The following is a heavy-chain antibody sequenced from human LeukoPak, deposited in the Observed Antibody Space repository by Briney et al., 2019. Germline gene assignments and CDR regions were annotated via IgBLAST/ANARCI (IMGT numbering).Heavy chain of an antibody. CDR3: ARAHSSSDFDY. D-gene: IGHD6-6*01. CDR2: ISSSSSYK. Sequence: PGGSLRLSCAASGFTFSSYSMLWVRPAPGKGLEWVSSISSSSSYKYYADSVKGRFTISRDNAKNSLYLQMDSLRAEDTAVYYCARAHSSSDFDYWGQGTLVTVSS. CDR1: GFTFSSYS. J-gene: IGHJ4*02. V-gene: IGHV3-21*01.